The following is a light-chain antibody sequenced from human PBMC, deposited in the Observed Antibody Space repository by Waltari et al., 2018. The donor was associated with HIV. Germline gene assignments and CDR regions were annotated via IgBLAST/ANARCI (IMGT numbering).Light chain of an antibody. CDR1: QRISSW. V-gene: IGKV1-5*03. J-gene: IGKJ1*01. CDR3: QHYDSYSPA. Sequence: DIQMTQSPSTLSASVGDSVTITCRASQRISSWLAWYQQKPGKAPKLRIYKASTLESGVPSRFSGSGSGTEFTLTISSLQPDDFATYYCQHYDSYSPAFGQGTKVEIK. CDR2: KAS.